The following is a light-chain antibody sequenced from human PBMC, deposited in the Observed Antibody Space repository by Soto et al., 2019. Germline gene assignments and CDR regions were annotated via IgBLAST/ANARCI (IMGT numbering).Light chain of an antibody. Sequence: GDRVTITCRASQTITTWMAWYXQXXGKAXXXLXXXASTLQSGVATRFSGSGSGTEFTLIISGLQPEDSATYYCQQYTNTNNPWMFGQGTKVDIK. CDR2: XAS. V-gene: IGKV1-5*01. CDR3: QQYTNTNNPWM. J-gene: IGKJ1*01. CDR1: QTITTW.